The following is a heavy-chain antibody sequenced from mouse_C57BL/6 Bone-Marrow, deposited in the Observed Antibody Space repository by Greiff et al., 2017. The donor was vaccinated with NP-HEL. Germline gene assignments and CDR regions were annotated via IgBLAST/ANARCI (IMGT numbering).Heavy chain of an antibody. J-gene: IGHJ1*03. D-gene: IGHD2-5*01. CDR2: INPSSGYT. Sequence: QVQLQQSGAELARPGASVKMSCKASGYTFTSYTMHWVKQRPGPGLEWIGYINPSSGYTKYNQKFKDKATLTADKSSSTAYMQLSSLTSEDSAVYYCARFPPYSNYRYFDVWGTGTTVTVSS. V-gene: IGHV1-4*01. CDR1: GYTFTSYT. CDR3: ARFPPYSNYRYFDV.